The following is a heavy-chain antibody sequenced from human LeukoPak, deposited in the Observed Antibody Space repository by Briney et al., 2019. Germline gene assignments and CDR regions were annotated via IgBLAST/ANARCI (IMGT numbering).Heavy chain of an antibody. J-gene: IGHJ4*02. V-gene: IGHV4-59*08. CDR1: GGSISSYY. CDR3: ATSYGDYGLY. D-gene: IGHD4-17*01. Sequence: SETLSLTCTVSGGSISSYYWSWIRQPPGKGLEWIGYIYCSGSTNYNPSLKSRVTISVDTSKNQFSLKLSSVTAADTAVYYCATSYGDYGLYWGQGTLVTVSS. CDR2: IYCSGST.